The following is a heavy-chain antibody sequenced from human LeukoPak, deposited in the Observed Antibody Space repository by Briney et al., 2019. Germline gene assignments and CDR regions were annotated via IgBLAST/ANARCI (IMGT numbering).Heavy chain of an antibody. CDR1: GFSLSSSSMC. D-gene: IGHD1-26*01. J-gene: IGHJ4*02. V-gene: IGHV2-70*11. CDR3: ARIRSGSYSMDY. CDR2: IDWDDDK. Sequence: SGPTLVNPTQTLTLTCTFSGFSLSSSSMCVGWIRQPPGKALEWLARIDWDDDKYYNSSLKTRLTISKDTSKNQVVLTMTNMDPLDTATYYCARIRSGSYSMDYWGQGTLVIVSS.